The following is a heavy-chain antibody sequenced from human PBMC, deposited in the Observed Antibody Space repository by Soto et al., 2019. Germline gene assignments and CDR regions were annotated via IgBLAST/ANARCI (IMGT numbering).Heavy chain of an antibody. CDR1: GGSFSGYY. Sequence: QVQLQQWGAGLLKPSETLSLTCAVYGGSFSGYYWSWIRQPPGKGLEWIGEINHSGSTNYNPSLKSRVSISVDTSKNQFSLKLSSVAAADTAVYYCARSVREVRGPLTHYYYYYGMDVWGQGTTVTVSS. CDR3: ARSVREVRGPLTHYYYYYGMDV. CDR2: INHSGST. V-gene: IGHV4-34*01. J-gene: IGHJ6*02. D-gene: IGHD3-10*01.